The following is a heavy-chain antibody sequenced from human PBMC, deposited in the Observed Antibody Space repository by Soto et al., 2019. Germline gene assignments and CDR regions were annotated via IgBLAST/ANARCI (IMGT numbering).Heavy chain of an antibody. CDR1: GYTFTNYG. J-gene: IGHJ4*02. V-gene: IGHV1-3*01. D-gene: IGHD2-21*02. CDR2: INAGNGNT. CDR3: ARSIVVVTALDY. Sequence: GASVKVSCKASGYTFTNYGINWVRQAPGQRLEWMGWINAGNGNTKYSQKFQGRVTITRDTSASTAYMELSSLRSEDTAVYYCARSIVVVTALDYWGQGTLVTVSS.